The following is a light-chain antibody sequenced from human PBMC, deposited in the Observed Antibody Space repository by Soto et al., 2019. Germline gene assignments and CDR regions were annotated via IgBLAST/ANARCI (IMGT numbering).Light chain of an antibody. CDR2: DAS. CDR1: QSFSGY. Sequence: DSLLTQSPATLSLSPGERATLSCRASQSFSGYLAWYQQKPGQAPRLLIYDASKRATGIPARFSGRGSGTDFTLTISSLEPEDFAVYYCQQRSNWPPVITFGQGTRLEIK. V-gene: IGKV3-11*01. J-gene: IGKJ5*01. CDR3: QQRSNWPPVIT.